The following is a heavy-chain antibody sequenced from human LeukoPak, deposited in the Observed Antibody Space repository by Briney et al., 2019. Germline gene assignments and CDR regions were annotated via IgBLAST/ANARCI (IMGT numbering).Heavy chain of an antibody. CDR3: ARHVVVVVPAATHYYYYYMDV. CDR2: INHSGST. Sequence: SEALSLTCAVYGGSFSGYYWSRIRQPPGKGLEWIGEINHSGSTNYNPSLKSRVTISVDTSKNQFSLKLSSVTAADTAVYYCARHVVVVVPAATHYYYYYMDVWGKGTTVTVSS. J-gene: IGHJ6*03. D-gene: IGHD2-2*01. V-gene: IGHV4-34*01. CDR1: GGSFSGYY.